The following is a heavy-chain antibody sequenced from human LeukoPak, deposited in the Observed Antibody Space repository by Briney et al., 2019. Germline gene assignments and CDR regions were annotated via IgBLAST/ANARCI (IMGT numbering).Heavy chain of an antibody. CDR3: ARAPRGPAYSSLLFSNNWFDP. D-gene: IGHD6-6*01. CDR1: GFTFSSYA. CDR2: ISYDGSNK. V-gene: IGHV3-30*04. J-gene: IGHJ5*02. Sequence: PGGSLRLSCAASGFTFSSYAMHWVRQAPGKGLEWVAVISYDGSNKYYADSVKGRFTISRDNSKNTLYLQMNSLRAEDTAVYYCARAPRGPAYSSLLFSNNWFDPWGQGTLVTVSS.